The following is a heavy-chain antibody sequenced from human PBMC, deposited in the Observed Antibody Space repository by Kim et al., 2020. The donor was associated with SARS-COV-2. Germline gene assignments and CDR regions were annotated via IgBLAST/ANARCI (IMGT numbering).Heavy chain of an antibody. Sequence: SETLSLTCAASGGSFSGFYWSWIRQSPGKGLEWIGEINHWGSTNYNPSLKSRVTMSVDASRSQFSLNMRYVTSADTAVYYCVRASDCTSTSCRTLGVWG. CDR1: GGSFSGFY. V-gene: IGHV4-34*01. J-gene: IGHJ6*03. CDR2: INHWGST. CDR3: VRASDCTSTSCRTLGV. D-gene: IGHD2-2*01.